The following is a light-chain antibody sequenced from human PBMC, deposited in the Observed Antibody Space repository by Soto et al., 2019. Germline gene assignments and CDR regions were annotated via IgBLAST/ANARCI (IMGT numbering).Light chain of an antibody. Sequence: DIQLTQYPSFLSASVGDRVTITCRASQGISSYLAWYQQKPGKAPKXLIYAASTLQSGVPLRFSVIGSGTSLTITLSSLQPEDGATYYGQQLLSYPITFGQGTRLEIK. J-gene: IGKJ5*01. CDR1: QGISSY. CDR2: AAS. V-gene: IGKV1-9*01. CDR3: QQLLSYPIT.